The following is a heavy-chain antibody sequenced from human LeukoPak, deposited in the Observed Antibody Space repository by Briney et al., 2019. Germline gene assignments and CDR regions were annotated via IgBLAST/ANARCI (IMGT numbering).Heavy chain of an antibody. D-gene: IGHD2-15*01. CDR3: GRAPRPVAWNWFDP. CDR1: GFTFGDYA. Sequence: PGGSLRLSCTASGFTFGDYAMSWFRQAPGKGLEWVGFIRSTAYGGTTEYAASVKGRFTISRDDSKSIGYLQIDSLKTDDTAVYYCGRAPRPVAWNWFDPWGQGTLVTVSS. CDR2: IRSTAYGGTT. V-gene: IGHV3-49*03. J-gene: IGHJ5*02.